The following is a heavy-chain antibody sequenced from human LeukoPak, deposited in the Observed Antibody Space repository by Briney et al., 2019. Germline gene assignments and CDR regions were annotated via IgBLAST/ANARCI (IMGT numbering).Heavy chain of an antibody. Sequence: PSATLSLTCSVSGDSITSRNWWTWVRQTPEKGLEWIGEIYHTGSTNYNPSVEGRVTISIDKSKNQFSLMLNSVTAADTALYYCAREILLYSSGLDAFDIWGQGTMVTVSS. D-gene: IGHD6-19*01. CDR3: AREILLYSSGLDAFDI. V-gene: IGHV4-4*02. CDR1: GDSITSRNW. J-gene: IGHJ3*02. CDR2: IYHTGST.